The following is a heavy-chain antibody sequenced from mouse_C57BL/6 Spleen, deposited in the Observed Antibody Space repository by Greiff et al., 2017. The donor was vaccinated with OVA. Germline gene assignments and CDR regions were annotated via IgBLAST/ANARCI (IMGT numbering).Heavy chain of an antibody. CDR2: ISDGGSYT. Sequence: EVKLQESGGGLVKPGGSLKLSCAASGFTFSSYAMSWVRQTPEKRLEWVATISDGGSYTYYPDNVKGRFTISRDNAKNNLYLQMSHLKSEDTAMYYCARDEGRDAMDYWGQGTSVTVSS. CDR1: GFTFSSYA. V-gene: IGHV5-4*01. CDR3: ARDEGRDAMDY. J-gene: IGHJ4*01.